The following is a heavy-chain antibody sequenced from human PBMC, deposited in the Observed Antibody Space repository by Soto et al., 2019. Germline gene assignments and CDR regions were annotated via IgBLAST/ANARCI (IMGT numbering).Heavy chain of an antibody. CDR3: ARNREDGYKSDY. V-gene: IGHV3-11*06. Sequence: GGSLRLSCAASGLTFSDYYMSWIRQAPGKGLEWISYISSSSLYIDYADSVKGRFTISRDNAKNSLYLQMNSLRVEDTAVYYCARNREDGYKSDYWGQGTLVTFSS. CDR1: GLTFSDYY. CDR2: ISSSSLYI. J-gene: IGHJ4*02. D-gene: IGHD5-12*01.